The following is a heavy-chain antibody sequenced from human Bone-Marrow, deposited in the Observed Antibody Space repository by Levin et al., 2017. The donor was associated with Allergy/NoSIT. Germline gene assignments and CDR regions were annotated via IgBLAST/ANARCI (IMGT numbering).Heavy chain of an antibody. CDR1: GFTVSTNY. CDR2: IYTGGTT. D-gene: IGHD3-22*01. J-gene: IGHJ5*02. V-gene: IGHV3-66*01. Sequence: QTSETLSLTCAASGFTVSTNYMSWVRQAPGKGLEWVSLIYTGGTTYYADSVKGRFTISRDNSTNTVYLQMNSLRAEDTAVYYCARVLRYYYDSRDLPFDPWGQGTLVTVSS. CDR3: ARVLRYYYDSRDLPFDP.